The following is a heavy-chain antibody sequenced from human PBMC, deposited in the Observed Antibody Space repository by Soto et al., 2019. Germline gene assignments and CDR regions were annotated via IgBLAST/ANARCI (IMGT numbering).Heavy chain of an antibody. Sequence: SETLSLTCTVSGGSISSYYWSWIRQPPGKGLEWIGYIYYSGSTNYNPSLKSRVTISVDTSKKQFSLKLSSVTAADTAVYYCARAPPYYYDSSGYYGPFDYWGQGTLVTV. CDR3: ARAPPYYYDSSGYYGPFDY. CDR2: IYYSGST. V-gene: IGHV4-59*01. J-gene: IGHJ4*02. D-gene: IGHD3-22*01. CDR1: GGSISSYY.